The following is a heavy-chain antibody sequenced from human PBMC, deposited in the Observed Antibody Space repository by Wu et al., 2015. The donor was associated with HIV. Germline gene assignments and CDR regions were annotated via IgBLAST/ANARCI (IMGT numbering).Heavy chain of an antibody. Sequence: QVQLVQSGAGGEEAWGLSEGLLRGLWIHLQRLLYTLGATAPGQGLEWMGWINPKTGNTDYSRNFRGRVTLTRDTSISTAYMDLSGLKSDDTAIFYCARGSLSSSWFPRGWFVPWGQGTLVTVSS. J-gene: IGHJ5*02. CDR1: IHLQRLL. CDR3: ARGSLSSSWFPRGWFVP. V-gene: IGHV1-2*02. D-gene: IGHD6-13*01. CDR2: INPKTGNT.